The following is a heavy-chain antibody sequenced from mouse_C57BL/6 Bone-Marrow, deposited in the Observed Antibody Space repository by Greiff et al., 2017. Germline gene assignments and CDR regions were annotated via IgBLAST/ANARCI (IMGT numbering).Heavy chain of an antibody. CDR1: GFTFSSYA. Sequence: EVNVVESGGGLVKPGGSLKLSCAASGFTFSSYAMSWVRQTPEKRLEWVATTSDGGSYTYYPDNVKGRFTISRDNATNNLYLQMSHLKSEDTAMYYCARLTVVAYYFDYWGQGTTLTVSS. CDR2: TSDGGSYT. V-gene: IGHV5-4*03. D-gene: IGHD1-1*01. CDR3: ARLTVVAYYFDY. J-gene: IGHJ2*01.